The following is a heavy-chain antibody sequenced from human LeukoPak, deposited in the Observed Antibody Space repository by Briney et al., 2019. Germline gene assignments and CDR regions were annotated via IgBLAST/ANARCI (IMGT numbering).Heavy chain of an antibody. Sequence: PSETLSLTCAVYGGSFSSYYWSWIRQPPGKGLEWIGYIYYSGSTNYNPSLKSRVTISVDTSKNQFSLKLSSVTAADTAVYYCARVSSSWYGWFDPWGQGTLVTVSS. CDR2: IYYSGST. V-gene: IGHV4-59*01. CDR1: GGSFSSYY. J-gene: IGHJ5*02. CDR3: ARVSSSWYGWFDP. D-gene: IGHD6-13*01.